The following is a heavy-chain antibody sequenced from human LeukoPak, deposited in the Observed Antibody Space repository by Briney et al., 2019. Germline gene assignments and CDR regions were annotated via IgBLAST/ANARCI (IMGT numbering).Heavy chain of an antibody. CDR3: ARPAGDGYNYFDY. CDR1: GYSYSIFW. CDR2: NYPGDSDT. D-gene: IGHD5-24*01. Sequence: GESLKISCKSSGYSYSIFWIAWVRQVPGKGLEWMGINYPGDSDTRYSPSFQGQVTIAADKFISTAYLQWNSLKASDTAMYYCARPAGDGYNYFDYWGQGTLVTVSS. V-gene: IGHV5-51*01. J-gene: IGHJ4*02.